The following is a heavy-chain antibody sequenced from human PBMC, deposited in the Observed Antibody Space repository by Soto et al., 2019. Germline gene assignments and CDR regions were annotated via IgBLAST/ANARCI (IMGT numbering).Heavy chain of an antibody. CDR2: ISGSGGST. J-gene: IGHJ5*02. D-gene: IGHD2-15*01. Sequence: EVQLLESGGGLVQPGGSLRLSCAASGFTFSSYAMSWVRQAPGKGLEWVSAISGSGGSTYYADSVKGRFTISRDNSKNTLYLQMNSLRAEDTAVYYCARAEGIVVVSNWFDPWGQGTLVTVSS. V-gene: IGHV3-23*01. CDR1: GFTFSSYA. CDR3: ARAEGIVVVSNWFDP.